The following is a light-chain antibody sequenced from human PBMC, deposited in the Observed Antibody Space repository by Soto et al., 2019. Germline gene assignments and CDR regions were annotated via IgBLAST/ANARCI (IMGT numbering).Light chain of an antibody. CDR1: PSVDTL. J-gene: IGKJ4*01. V-gene: IGKV3-11*01. Sequence: EIVLTQSPATLSLSPGERATLSCRASPSVDTLLSWYHQKPGQVPRLLIYDASNWATGIPARFSGSGSGTDFTLTISSLEPEDFAVYYCQQRRDWPITFGQGTKVEIK. CDR3: QQRRDWPIT. CDR2: DAS.